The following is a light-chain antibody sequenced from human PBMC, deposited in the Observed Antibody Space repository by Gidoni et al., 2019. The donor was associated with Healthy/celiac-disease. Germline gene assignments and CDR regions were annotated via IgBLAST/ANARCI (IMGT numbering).Light chain of an antibody. V-gene: IGLV3-1*01. CDR1: KLGDKY. CDR3: QAWDSSHIVV. J-gene: IGLJ2*01. CDR2: QDS. Sequence: SYELTQPPSVSVSPGQTASITCSGDKLGDKYACWYQQKPGQSPVLVIYQDSKRPSGIPERFSGSNSGNTATLTISGTQAMDEADYYCQAWDSSHIVVFGGGTKLTVL.